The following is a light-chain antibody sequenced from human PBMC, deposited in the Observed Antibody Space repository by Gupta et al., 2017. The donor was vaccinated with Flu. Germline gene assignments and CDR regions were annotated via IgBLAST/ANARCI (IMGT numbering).Light chain of an antibody. J-gene: IGLJ2*01. CDR1: SSDIGADKY. V-gene: IGLV2-8*01. CDR3: SSYAGNVRIL. CDR2: EVS. Sequence: HSALTQPPSASGSRGPSVTISCSGTSSDIGADKYVSWYQQYPGKAPNLILSEVSKRPSGVPDRFSGSKSGNTASLTVSGLQPEEEADYYCSSYAGNVRILFGGGTKVTVL.